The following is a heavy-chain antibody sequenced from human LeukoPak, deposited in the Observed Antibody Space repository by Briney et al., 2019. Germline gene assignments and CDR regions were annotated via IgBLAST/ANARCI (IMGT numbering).Heavy chain of an antibody. V-gene: IGHV3-49*03. J-gene: IGHJ6*04. CDR1: GYTFGDYA. CDR2: IRTKTYAEAT. CDR3: SRGLRFPDV. Sequence: PGRSLRLSCTVSGYTFGDYALTWFRQAPGKGLEWVGFIRTKTYAEATEYAASVKGRFTISRDDSNSIAHLQMNSLKTEDTAVYYCSRGLRFPDVWGKGTTVTVSS. D-gene: IGHD3-3*01.